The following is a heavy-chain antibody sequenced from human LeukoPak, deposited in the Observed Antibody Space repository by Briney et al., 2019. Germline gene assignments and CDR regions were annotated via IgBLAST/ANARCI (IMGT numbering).Heavy chain of an antibody. CDR1: GYTFTGYY. CDR2: INPNSGGT. CDR3: ARLRLGELSLFHDY. V-gene: IGHV1-2*02. J-gene: IGHJ4*02. Sequence: ASVKVSCKASGYTFTGYYMHWVRQAPRQGLEWMGWINPNSGGTNYAQKFQGRVTMTRDTSISTAYMELSRLRSDDTAVYYCARLRLGELSLFHDYWGQGTLVTVSS. D-gene: IGHD3-16*02.